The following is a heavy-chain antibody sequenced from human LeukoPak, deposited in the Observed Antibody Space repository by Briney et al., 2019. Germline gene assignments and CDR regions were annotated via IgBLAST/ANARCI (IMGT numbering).Heavy chain of an antibody. CDR2: ISGSGSST. J-gene: IGHJ4*02. D-gene: IGHD1-1*01. CDR3: ARVAKERVGGVYYFDY. Sequence: GGSLRLSCAASGFTFSNYGMSWVRQAPGKGLEWVSTISGSGSSTNSADSLQGRFTISRDNSKNTLYLQMNSLRAGDTAVYYCARVAKERVGGVYYFDYWGQGTLVTVSS. CDR1: GFTFSNYG. V-gene: IGHV3-23*01.